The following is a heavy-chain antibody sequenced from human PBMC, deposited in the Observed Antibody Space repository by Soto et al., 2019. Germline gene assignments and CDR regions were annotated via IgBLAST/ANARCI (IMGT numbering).Heavy chain of an antibody. CDR3: ARDDPSIAAAGTGGFDY. CDR1: GGSISSSNW. J-gene: IGHJ4*02. CDR2: IYHSGST. V-gene: IGHV4-4*02. Sequence: PSETLSLTCAVSGGSISSSNWWSWVRQPPGKGLEWIGEIYHSGSTNYNPSLKSRVTISVDKSKNQFSLKLSSVAAADTAVYYCARDDPSIAAAGTGGFDYWGQGTLVTVSS. D-gene: IGHD6-13*01.